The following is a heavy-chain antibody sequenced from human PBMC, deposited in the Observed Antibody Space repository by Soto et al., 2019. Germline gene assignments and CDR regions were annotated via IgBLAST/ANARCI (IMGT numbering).Heavy chain of an antibody. CDR2: IWYDGSNK. J-gene: IGHJ3*02. D-gene: IGHD6-19*01. CDR3: TRDPLIAVAAYDAFDI. Sequence: QVQLVESGGGVVQRGGSLRLSCAASGFTFSSYGMHWVCQAPGKGLEWVAVIWYDGSNKYYADSVKGRYTISRDDSKNTVYLQMNSLGAEDTAVYYCTRDPLIAVAAYDAFDIWGQGTSVTVSS. V-gene: IGHV3-33*01. CDR1: GFTFSSYG.